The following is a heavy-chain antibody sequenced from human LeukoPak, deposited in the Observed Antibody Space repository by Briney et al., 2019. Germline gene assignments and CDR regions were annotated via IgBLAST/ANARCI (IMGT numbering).Heavy chain of an antibody. CDR2: INPSGGST. CDR1: GYTFTSYY. CDR3: ARDHEAAAGAYDAFDI. J-gene: IGHJ3*02. V-gene: IGHV1-46*01. Sequence: ASVKVSCKASGYTFTSYYMHWVRQAPGQGLEWMGIINPSGGSTSYAQKFQGRVTMTRDTSTSTVYMELSSLRSEDTAVYYCARDHEAAAGAYDAFDIWGQGTMATVSS. D-gene: IGHD6-13*01.